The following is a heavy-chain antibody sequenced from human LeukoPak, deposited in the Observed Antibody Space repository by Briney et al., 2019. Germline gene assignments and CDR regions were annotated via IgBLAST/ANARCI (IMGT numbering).Heavy chain of an antibody. J-gene: IGHJ4*02. Sequence: SETLSLTCTVSGGSISSYYWSWIRQPAGKRLEWVGRIYTSGSTNYNPYLKSRVTMSVDTCKNQFSLKLRSVTAADTAVYYCARDSSRTFDYWGQGTLVTVSS. V-gene: IGHV4-4*07. CDR3: ARDSSRTFDY. CDR1: GGSISSYY. CDR2: IYTSGST.